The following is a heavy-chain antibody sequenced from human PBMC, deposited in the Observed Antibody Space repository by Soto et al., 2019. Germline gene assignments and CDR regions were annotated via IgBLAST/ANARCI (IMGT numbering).Heavy chain of an antibody. D-gene: IGHD6-6*01. CDR3: ASIEYGLDV. CDR1: GFTFSVSA. J-gene: IGHJ6*02. Sequence: EVQLVQSGGGRVQPGGSLKLSCEASGFTFSVSAIHWVRLASGKGLEGVGRIRTRKNRYVTAYAASVKGRFSLSRDDSKNTAYLQMNSLKTEDTAVYYCASIEYGLDVWGQGTTVIVS. V-gene: IGHV3-73*02. CDR2: IRTRKNRYVT.